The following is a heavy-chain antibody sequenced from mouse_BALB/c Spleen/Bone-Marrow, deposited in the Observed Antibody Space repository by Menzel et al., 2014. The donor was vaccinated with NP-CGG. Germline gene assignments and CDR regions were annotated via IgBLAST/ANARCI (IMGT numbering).Heavy chain of an antibody. CDR1: GFTFSSYT. V-gene: IGHV5-6-4*01. CDR2: ISSGGSYT. J-gene: IGHJ4*01. CDR3: TRDLYDGYYYYAMDY. D-gene: IGHD2-3*01. Sequence: EVKVVESGGGLVKPGGSLKLSCAASGFTFSSYTMSWVRQTPEKRLEWVATISSGGSYTYYPDSVKGRFTLSGDNAKNTLYLQMSSLKSEDTAMYYCTRDLYDGYYYYAMDYWGQGTSVTVSS.